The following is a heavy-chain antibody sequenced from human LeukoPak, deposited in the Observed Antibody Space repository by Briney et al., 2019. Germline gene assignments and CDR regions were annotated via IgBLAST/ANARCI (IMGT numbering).Heavy chain of an antibody. CDR3: ARGNYYDSSGYYYFSRSTSYYFDY. J-gene: IGHJ4*02. CDR2: IYYSGST. V-gene: IGHV4-59*01. CDR1: GGSISSYY. D-gene: IGHD3-22*01. Sequence: SETLSLTCTVSGGSISSYYWSWIRQPPGKGLEWIGYIYYSGSTNYNPSLKSRVTISVDTSKNQFSLKLSSVTAADTAVYYCARGNYYDSSGYYYFSRSTSYYFDYWGQGTLATVSS.